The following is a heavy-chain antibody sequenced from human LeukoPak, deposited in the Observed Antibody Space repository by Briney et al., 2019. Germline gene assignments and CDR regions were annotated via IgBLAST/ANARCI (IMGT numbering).Heavy chain of an antibody. CDR2: IKKTGIET. J-gene: IGHJ4*02. CDR3: AREDGYCSGGNCYSYFDS. V-gene: IGHV3-7*01. Sequence: GGSLRLSCAASGFTFSNSWMSWVRQAPGKGLEWVACIKKTGIETYYVDSVKGRFTITRDNARNSLFLQMNSLRAEDTAVYYCAREDGYCSGGNCYSYFDSWGQGTLVTVSS. CDR1: GFTFSNSW. D-gene: IGHD2-15*01.